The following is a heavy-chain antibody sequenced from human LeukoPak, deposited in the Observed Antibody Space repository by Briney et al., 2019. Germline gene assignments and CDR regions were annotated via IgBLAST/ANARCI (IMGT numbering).Heavy chain of an antibody. CDR3: AKGGPGGVVIVPTTMDP. D-gene: IGHD2-2*01. J-gene: IGHJ5*02. CDR1: GFTFSSYA. CDR2: ISGTGGRT. Sequence: PGGSLRLSCAASGFTFSSYAMTWVRQAPGKGLEWVSAISGTGGRTYYADSVKGRVTISRDNSKNTLYLQMNSLRAEDTAVYYCAKGGPGGVVIVPTTMDPWGQGTLVTVSS. V-gene: IGHV3-23*01.